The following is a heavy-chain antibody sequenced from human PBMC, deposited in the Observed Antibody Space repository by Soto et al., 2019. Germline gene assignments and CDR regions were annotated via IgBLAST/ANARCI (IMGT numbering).Heavy chain of an antibody. V-gene: IGHV1-8*01. CDR3: ARGTYYYGSGSRNWFDP. D-gene: IGHD3-10*01. CDR1: GYTFTSYD. J-gene: IGHJ5*02. CDR2: MNPNSGNT. Sequence: ASVKVSCKASGYTFTSYDINWVRQATGQGLEWMGWMNPNSGNTGYAQKFQGRVTMTRNTSISTAYMGLSSLRSEDTAVYYCARGTYYYGSGSRNWFDPWGQGTLVTVSS.